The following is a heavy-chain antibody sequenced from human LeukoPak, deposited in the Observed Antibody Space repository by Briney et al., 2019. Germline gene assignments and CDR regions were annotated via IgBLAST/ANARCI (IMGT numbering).Heavy chain of an antibody. Sequence: SCKASGYTFTGYYMHWVRQAPGKGLEWVAVISYDGSNKYYADSVKGRFTISRDNSKNTLYLQMNSLRAEDTAVYYCASGDDSSGYYFAWLFDYWGQGTLVTVSS. CDR1: GYTFTGYY. CDR2: ISYDGSNK. V-gene: IGHV3-30-3*01. CDR3: ASGDDSSGYYFAWLFDY. J-gene: IGHJ4*02. D-gene: IGHD3-22*01.